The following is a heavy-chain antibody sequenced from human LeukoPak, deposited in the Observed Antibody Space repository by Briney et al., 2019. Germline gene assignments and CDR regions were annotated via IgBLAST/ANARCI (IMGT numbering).Heavy chain of an antibody. CDR2: ISYDGSNK. D-gene: IGHD2-2*01. CDR1: GFTFSSYG. Sequence: PGGSLRLSCAASGFTFSSYGMHWVRQAPGKGLEWVAVISYDGSNKYYADSVKGRFTISRDNSKNTLYLQMNSLRAEDTAVYYCAKGLFWYQLPPLSYYYGMDVWGQGTTVTVSS. V-gene: IGHV3-30*18. J-gene: IGHJ6*02. CDR3: AKGLFWYQLPPLSYYYGMDV.